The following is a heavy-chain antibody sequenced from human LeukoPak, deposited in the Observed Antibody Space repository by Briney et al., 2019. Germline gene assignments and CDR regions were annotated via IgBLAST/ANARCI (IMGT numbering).Heavy chain of an antibody. Sequence: PSETLSLTCTVSGGSISSNSYYWGWIRQPPGKGLEWIGSVYYSGSTYYNPSLKSRVTISVDTSKNQFSLKLSSVTAADTAVYYCARCSLELLKSYPLDYWGQGTLVTVSS. D-gene: IGHD1-7*01. V-gene: IGHV4-39*07. CDR2: VYYSGST. J-gene: IGHJ4*02. CDR3: ARCSLELLKSYPLDY. CDR1: GGSISSNSYY.